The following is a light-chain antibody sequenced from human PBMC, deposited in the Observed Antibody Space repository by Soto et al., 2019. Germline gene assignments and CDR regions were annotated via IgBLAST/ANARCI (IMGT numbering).Light chain of an antibody. CDR1: QSISSY. V-gene: IGKV1-39*01. CDR3: QQSYSTHPT. Sequence: DIQMPQSPSSLSASVGDRVTITCRASQSISSYLNWYQQKPGKAPKLLIYAPSSLQSGAPSRFSGSGSGTDCTLTISSLQPEDVATYYCQQSYSTHPTFGGGTKVEIK. CDR2: APS. J-gene: IGKJ4*01.